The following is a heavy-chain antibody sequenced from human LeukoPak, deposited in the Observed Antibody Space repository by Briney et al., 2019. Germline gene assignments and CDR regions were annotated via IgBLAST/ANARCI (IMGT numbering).Heavy chain of an antibody. V-gene: IGHV3-30*18. J-gene: IGHJ4*02. Sequence: GRSLRLSCAASGFTFSSYGMHWVRQAPGKGLEWVAVISYDGSNKYYADSVKGRFTISRDNSKNTLYLQMNSLRAEDTAVYYCAKGLRRPYYLDYWGQGTLVTVSS. CDR1: GFTFSSYG. CDR3: AKGLRRPYYLDY. CDR2: ISYDGSNK. D-gene: IGHD3-10*01.